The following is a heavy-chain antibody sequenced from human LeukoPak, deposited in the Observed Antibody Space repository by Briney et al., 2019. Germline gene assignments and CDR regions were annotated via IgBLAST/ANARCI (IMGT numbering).Heavy chain of an antibody. CDR3: AKYCSSTSCSYFDY. D-gene: IGHD2-2*01. CDR2: ISYDGSNK. J-gene: IGHJ4*02. CDR1: GFTFSSYV. V-gene: IGHV3-30*18. Sequence: GGSLRLSCSGSGFTFSSYVMYWARQAPSKGLEWVAVISYDGSNKYYADSVKGRFTISRDNSKNTLYLQMNSLRAEDTALYYCAKYCSSTSCSYFDYWGQGTLVTVSS.